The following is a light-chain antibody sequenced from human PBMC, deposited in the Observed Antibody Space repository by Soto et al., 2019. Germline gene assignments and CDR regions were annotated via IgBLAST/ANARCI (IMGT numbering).Light chain of an antibody. V-gene: IGLV7-46*01. J-gene: IGLJ3*02. Sequence: QAVVTQEPSLTVSPGGTVTLTCGSSTGAVTSGHYPYWFQQKPGQAPRTLIYDTSNKHSWTPARFSGSLLGGKAALTLSGAQPEDEAEYFCLLSHSGAHWVFGGATQLTVL. CDR3: LLSHSGAHWV. CDR1: TGAVTSGHY. CDR2: DTS.